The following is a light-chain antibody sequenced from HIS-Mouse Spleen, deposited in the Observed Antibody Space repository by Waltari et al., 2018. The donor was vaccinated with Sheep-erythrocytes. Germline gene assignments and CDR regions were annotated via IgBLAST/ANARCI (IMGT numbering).Light chain of an antibody. CDR3: MQGTHWPPYT. V-gene: IGKV1-16*01. Sequence: DIQMTQSPSSLSASVGDRVTLTCRASQGISNYLAWFQQKPGKAPKSLIYAASSLQSGVPDRFSGSGSGTDFTLKISRVEAEDVGVYYCMQGTHWPPYTFGQGTKLEIK. CDR2: AAS. CDR1: QGISNY. J-gene: IGKJ2*01.